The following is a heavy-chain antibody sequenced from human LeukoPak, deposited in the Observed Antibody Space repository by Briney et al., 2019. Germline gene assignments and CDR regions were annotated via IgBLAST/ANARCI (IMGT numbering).Heavy chain of an antibody. CDR3: ARHEPGGSGSAFDY. CDR2: IIPIFGTA. D-gene: IGHD3-22*01. V-gene: IGHV1-69*13. CDR1: GGTFSSYA. J-gene: IGHJ4*02. Sequence: SVKVSCKASGGTFSSYAISWVRQAPGQGLEWMGGIIPIFGTADYAQKFQGRVTITADESTSTAYMELSSLRSEDTAVYYCARHEPGGSGSAFDYWGQGTLVTVSS.